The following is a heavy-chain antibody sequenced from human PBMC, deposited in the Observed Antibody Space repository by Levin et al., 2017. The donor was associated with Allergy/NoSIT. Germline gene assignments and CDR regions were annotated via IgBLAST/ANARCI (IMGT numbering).Heavy chain of an antibody. V-gene: IGHV3-11*03. CDR3: ASRVGYCSGGSCPTNPYYFDY. CDR2: ISSSSSYT. CDR1: GFTFSDYY. J-gene: IGHJ4*02. D-gene: IGHD2-15*01. Sequence: GGSLRLSCAASGFTFSDYYMSWIRQAPGKGLEWVSYISSSSSYTNYADSVKGRFTISRDNAKNSLYLQMNSLRAEDTAVYYCASRVGYCSGGSCPTNPYYFDYWGQGTLVTVSS.